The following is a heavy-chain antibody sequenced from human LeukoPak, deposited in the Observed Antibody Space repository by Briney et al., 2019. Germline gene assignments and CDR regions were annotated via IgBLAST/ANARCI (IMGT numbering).Heavy chain of an antibody. D-gene: IGHD3-10*01. J-gene: IGHJ5*02. CDR1: GGSFSGYY. V-gene: IGHV4-34*01. Sequence: SETLSLTCAVYGGSFSGYYWSWIRQPPGKGLEWIGEINHSGSTNYNPSLKSRVTISVDTSKNQFSLKLSSVTAADTAVYYCARVIPTTYYYGSGGYKYNWFDPWGQGTLVTVSS. CDR2: INHSGST. CDR3: ARVIPTTYYYGSGGYKYNWFDP.